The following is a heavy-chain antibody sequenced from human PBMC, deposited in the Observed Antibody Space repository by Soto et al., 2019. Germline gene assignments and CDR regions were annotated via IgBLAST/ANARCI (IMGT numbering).Heavy chain of an antibody. CDR2: IYYSGST. CDR3: ASFAYAWFDY. D-gene: IGHD3-16*01. Sequence: SETLSLTCTVSGGSISSSSYYWGWIRQPPGKGLEWIGSIYYSGSTYYNPSLKSRVTISVDTSKNQFSLKLSSVTAADTAVYYCASFAYAWFDYWGQGTLVTVSS. J-gene: IGHJ4*02. V-gene: IGHV4-39*01. CDR1: GGSISSSSYY.